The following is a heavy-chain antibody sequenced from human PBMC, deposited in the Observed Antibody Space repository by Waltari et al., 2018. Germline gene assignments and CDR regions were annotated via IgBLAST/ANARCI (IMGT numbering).Heavy chain of an antibody. D-gene: IGHD3-10*01. J-gene: IGHJ6*02. CDR1: GFSFSTYW. Sequence: EVQLVQSGAGLVQPGGSMILSCDASGFSFSTYWMNWARQAPGEGLVCLSRINPDGTTIMYADSVKGRFTTSRDNAKNTLYLQMDSLRADDTAVYYCARSGFMDVWGQGTTVIVSS. CDR2: INPDGTTI. CDR3: ARSGFMDV. V-gene: IGHV3-74*03.